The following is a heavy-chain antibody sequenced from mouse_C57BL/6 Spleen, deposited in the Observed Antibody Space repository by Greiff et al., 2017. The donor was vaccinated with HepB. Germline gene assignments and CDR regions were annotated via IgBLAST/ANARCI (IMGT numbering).Heavy chain of an antibody. J-gene: IGHJ3*01. CDR3: TREEWYEY. D-gene: IGHD1-3*01. Sequence: VQLQQPGAELVKPGASVKLSCKASGYTFTSHWMQWVKQRPGQGLEWIGEIDPSDSYTNYNQKFKGMATLTVDTSSSTDYMQLSSLTSEDSAVFYCTREEWYEYWGQGTLVNVSA. CDR1: GYTFTSHW. V-gene: IGHV1-50*01. CDR2: IDPSDSYT.